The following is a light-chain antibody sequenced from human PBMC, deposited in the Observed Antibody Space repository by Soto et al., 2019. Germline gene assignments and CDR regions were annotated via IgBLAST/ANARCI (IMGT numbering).Light chain of an antibody. CDR3: QQFNSYPL. V-gene: IGKV1-13*02. J-gene: IGKJ4*01. Sequence: GDRVTITCRSSQGISSALAWYQQKPGKAPKLLIYDASSLESGVPSRFSGSGSATDFTLTISSLQPEDFATYYCQQFNSYPLFGGGTKVEIK. CDR2: DAS. CDR1: QGISSA.